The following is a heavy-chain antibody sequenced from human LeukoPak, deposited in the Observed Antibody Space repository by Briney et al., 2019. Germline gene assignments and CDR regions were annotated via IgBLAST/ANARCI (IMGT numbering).Heavy chain of an antibody. CDR1: GFTFSSYG. J-gene: IGHJ4*02. D-gene: IGHD6-13*01. Sequence: HPGGSLRLSRAASGFTFSSYGMHWVRQAPGKGLEWVAFIRYDGSNKYYADSVKGRFTISRDNSKNTLYLQMNSLRAEDTAVYYCARALTAAGNHFDYWGQGTLVTVSS. CDR2: IRYDGSNK. CDR3: ARALTAAGNHFDY. V-gene: IGHV3-30*02.